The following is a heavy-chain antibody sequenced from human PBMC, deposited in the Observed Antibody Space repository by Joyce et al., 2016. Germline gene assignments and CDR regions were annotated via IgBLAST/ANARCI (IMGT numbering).Heavy chain of an antibody. V-gene: IGHV1-46*01. Sequence: QVQLVQSGAEVKKPGASVKVSCKASGYTFSNYSMCWVRQAPGQGPEWMGIINPSGDSTSYAQKFQGRVTMTRDTSTSTVYMELSSLRSEDTAVYYCASGRYYYGMDVWGQGTTVTVSS. J-gene: IGHJ6*02. CDR3: ASGRYYYGMDV. CDR2: INPSGDST. CDR1: GYTFSNYS.